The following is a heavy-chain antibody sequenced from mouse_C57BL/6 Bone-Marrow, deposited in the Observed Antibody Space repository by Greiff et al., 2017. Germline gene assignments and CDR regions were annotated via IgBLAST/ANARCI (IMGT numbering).Heavy chain of an antibody. J-gene: IGHJ2*01. V-gene: IGHV5-4*01. D-gene: IGHD4-1*01. CDR3: ASLGFDY. CDR1: GFTFSSYA. Sequence: EVLLVQSGGGLVKPGASLKLSCAASGFTFSSYAMSWVRQTPGKRLEWVATISDGGSYTYYPDNVKGQFTISRDNATNTLYLQMSHLKSEDSAMYYCASLGFDYWGQGTTLTVSS. CDR2: ISDGGSYT.